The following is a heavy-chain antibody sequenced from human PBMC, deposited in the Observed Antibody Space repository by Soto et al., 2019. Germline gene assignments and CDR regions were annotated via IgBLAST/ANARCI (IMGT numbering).Heavy chain of an antibody. D-gene: IGHD1-1*01. CDR3: ARDDAFGNENGFDI. J-gene: IGHJ3*02. V-gene: IGHV3-33*01. Sequence: GCSLRLSCAVAGFRFSTYGFHWVRQPPGKGLEWVAVIVSDGSAKYHADSVEGRFTISRDNSKDTLYLQMNSLRAEDTAVYYCARDDAFGNENGFDIWGQGTMVTVSS. CDR1: GFRFSTYG. CDR2: IVSDGSAK.